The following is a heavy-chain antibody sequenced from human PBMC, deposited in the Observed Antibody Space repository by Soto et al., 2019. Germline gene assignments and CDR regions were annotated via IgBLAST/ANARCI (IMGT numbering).Heavy chain of an antibody. J-gene: IGHJ5*01. CDR1: GVMISSYA. CDR2: IIPIFGTA. CDR3: ARERCSGSSCYRGWFDS. V-gene: IGHV1-69*01. D-gene: IGHD2-15*01. Sequence: KVRCEAFGVMISSYAISWVQQAHGQVLEWMGGIIPIFGTANYAQKFQGRVTITADESTSTAYMELRSLRSDDTAVYYCARERCSGSSCYRGWFDSRGQGTLVT.